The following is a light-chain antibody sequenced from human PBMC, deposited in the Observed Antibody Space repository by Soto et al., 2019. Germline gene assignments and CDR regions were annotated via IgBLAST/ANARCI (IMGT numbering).Light chain of an antibody. V-gene: IGKV3-20*01. CDR3: QQFSSYPLT. CDR1: QTVRNNY. J-gene: IGKJ4*01. Sequence: ECVLTQSPGTLSLSPGERAPLSWRASQTVRNNYLAWYQQKPGQAPRLLIYDASSRATGIPDRFSGGGSGTDFTLTISRLEPEDFAVYYCQQFSSYPLTFGGGTKVDI. CDR2: DAS.